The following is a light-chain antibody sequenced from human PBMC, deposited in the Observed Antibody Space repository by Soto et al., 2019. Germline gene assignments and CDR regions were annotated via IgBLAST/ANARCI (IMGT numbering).Light chain of an antibody. J-gene: IGKJ5*01. V-gene: IGKV1-9*01. CDR3: QQLNSYPIT. Sequence: DIQLTQSPSFLSASVGDRVTITCRASQGISSYLAWYQQKPGKAPKLLIYAASTLQSGVPSRFSGSGSGTEFTLTICSLQPEDFATYYCQQLNSYPITFGQGTRQEIK. CDR2: AAS. CDR1: QGISSY.